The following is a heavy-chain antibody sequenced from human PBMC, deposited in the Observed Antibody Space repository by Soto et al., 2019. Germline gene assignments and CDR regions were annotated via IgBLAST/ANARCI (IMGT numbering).Heavy chain of an antibody. J-gene: IGHJ4*02. V-gene: IGHV4-39*01. D-gene: IGHD6-19*01. CDR3: ATYSVAGADYYFDY. CDR2: IYYSGST. Sequence: PSETLSLPCTVSGGSISSSSYYWGWIRQPPGKGLEWIGSIYYSGSTYYNPSLKSRVTISVETSKNQFSLKLSSVTAADTAVYYCATYSVAGADYYFDYWGQGTLVAVSS. CDR1: GGSISSSSYY.